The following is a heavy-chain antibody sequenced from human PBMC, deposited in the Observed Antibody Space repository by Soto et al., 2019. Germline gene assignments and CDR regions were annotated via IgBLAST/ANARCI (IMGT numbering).Heavy chain of an antibody. D-gene: IGHD5-18*01. CDR2: IIPIFGTA. CDR3: ARDHTAMVLRNYHYYYGMDV. V-gene: IGHV1-69*13. Sequence: GASVKVSCKASGGTFSSYAISWVRQAPGQGLEWMGGIIPIFGTANYAQKFQGRVTITADESTSTAYMELSSLRSEDTAVYYCARDHTAMVLRNYHYYYGMDVWGQGTTVTVSS. CDR1: GGTFSSYA. J-gene: IGHJ6*02.